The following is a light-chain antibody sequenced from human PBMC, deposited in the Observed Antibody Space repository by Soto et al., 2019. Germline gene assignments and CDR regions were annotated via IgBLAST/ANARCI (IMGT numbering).Light chain of an antibody. Sequence: EIVLTQSPGTLSLSPGDRATLSCRDSQSVTTRLAWYQHKPGQAPRILMSGASSRESGVPDRFSGSGSGTEFTLTISRLEPEDFAVFFCQQYGTSEIIFGQGTRLEIK. CDR1: QSVTTR. CDR3: QQYGTSEII. CDR2: GAS. J-gene: IGKJ5*01. V-gene: IGKV3-20*01.